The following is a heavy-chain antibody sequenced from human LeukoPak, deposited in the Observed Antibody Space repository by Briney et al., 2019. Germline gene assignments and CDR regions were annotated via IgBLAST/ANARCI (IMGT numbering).Heavy chain of an antibody. CDR2: INPDSGGT. Sequence: ASVKVSCKASGYTFTDYYLHWVRQAPGQGLEWMGWINPDSGGTIYAQKFQGRVTMTRDTSITTIYMDLSSLRSDDTAAYYCARTLLRGSGSYYGYWGQGTLVTVSS. V-gene: IGHV1-2*02. CDR1: GYTFTDYY. CDR3: ARTLLRGSGSYYGY. J-gene: IGHJ4*02. D-gene: IGHD1-26*01.